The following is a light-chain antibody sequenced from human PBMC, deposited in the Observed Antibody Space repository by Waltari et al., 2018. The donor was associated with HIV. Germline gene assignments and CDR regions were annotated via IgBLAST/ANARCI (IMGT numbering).Light chain of an antibody. Sequence: QSALTQPPSASGSPGQSVTISCTGTSSDVGGYNYVYWYQQLPGRAPKLMIYDVTKRPSRVPDRFSGSKPGNTASLTVSGLQAEDEADYCCSSYSGSNTLVFGGGTKLTVL. J-gene: IGLJ2*01. CDR2: DVT. CDR1: SSDVGGYNY. CDR3: SSYSGSNTLV. V-gene: IGLV2-8*01.